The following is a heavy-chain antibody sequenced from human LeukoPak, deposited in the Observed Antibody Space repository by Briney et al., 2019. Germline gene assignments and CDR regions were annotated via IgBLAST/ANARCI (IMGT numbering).Heavy chain of an antibody. Sequence: SETLSLTCTVSGGSISSSSYYWGWIRQPPGKGLEWIGSIYYSGSTYYNPSLKSRVTISVDTSKNQFSLKLSSVTAADTAVYYCARGTSRGGRYRATVPTKKNWFDPWGQGTLVAVSS. J-gene: IGHJ5*02. D-gene: IGHD4-17*01. CDR1: GGSISSSSYY. V-gene: IGHV4-39*07. CDR2: IYYSGST. CDR3: ARGTSRGGRYRATVPTKKNWFDP.